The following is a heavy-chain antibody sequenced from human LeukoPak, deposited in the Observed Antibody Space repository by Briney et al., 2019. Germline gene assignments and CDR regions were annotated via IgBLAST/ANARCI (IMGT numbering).Heavy chain of an antibody. CDR3: ARVRGSGSGSYYAY. D-gene: IGHD1-26*01. Sequence: GGSLRLSCAASGFTFSSYSMNWVRQAPGKGLEWVSSISSSSSYIYYADSVKGRFTISRDNAKNSLYLQMNGLRAEDTAVYYCARVRGSGSGSYYAYWGQGTLVTVSS. CDR1: GFTFSSYS. J-gene: IGHJ4*02. CDR2: ISSSSSYI. V-gene: IGHV3-21*01.